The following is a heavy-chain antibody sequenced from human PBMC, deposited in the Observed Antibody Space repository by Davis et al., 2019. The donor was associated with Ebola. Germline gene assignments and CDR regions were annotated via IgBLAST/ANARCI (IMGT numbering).Heavy chain of an antibody. CDR1: GYTFTSYG. V-gene: IGHV1-18*04. D-gene: IGHD1-1*01. CDR2: ISAYNGNT. CDR3: ATLSTGTYYYYFDY. Sequence: ASVKVSCKASGYTFTSYGISWVRQAPGQGLEWMGWISAYNGNTNYAQKLQGRVTITADESTSTAYMELSSLRSEDTAVYYCATLSTGTYYYYFDYWGQGTLVTVSS. J-gene: IGHJ4*02.